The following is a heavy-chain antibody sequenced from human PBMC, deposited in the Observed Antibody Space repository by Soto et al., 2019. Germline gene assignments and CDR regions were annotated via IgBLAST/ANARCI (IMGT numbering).Heavy chain of an antibody. D-gene: IGHD2-2*01. CDR3: GRGYGIITSCFTYNWCDP. J-gene: IGHJ5*02. Sequence: QVQLVQSGAEVKKPGSSVKVSCKASGGTFSSYAISWVRQAPGQGLEWMGGINPIFGTANYAQKFQGRVTITADEATSTAYRVLSSRRSEDTAVYYCGRGYGIITSCFTYNWCDPWGQGTLVTVSS. CDR1: GGTFSSYA. CDR2: INPIFGTA. V-gene: IGHV1-69*12.